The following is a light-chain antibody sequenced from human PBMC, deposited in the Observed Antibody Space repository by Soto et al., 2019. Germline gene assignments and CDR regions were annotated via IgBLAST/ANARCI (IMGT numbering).Light chain of an antibody. CDR3: QQFNSFSWT. Sequence: DIQMTQSPSTLSASVGDRVTITCRASQSISSSLAWYQQKPGKAPTLLIYKASSLESGVPSRSSGSGSGTEFTLTISILQPDDFAPYYCQQFNSFSWTFGQGTKVEIK. V-gene: IGKV1-5*03. J-gene: IGKJ1*01. CDR2: KAS. CDR1: QSISSS.